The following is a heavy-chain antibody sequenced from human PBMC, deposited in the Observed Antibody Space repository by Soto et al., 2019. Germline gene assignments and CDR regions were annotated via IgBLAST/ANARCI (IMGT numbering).Heavy chain of an antibody. J-gene: IGHJ4*02. CDR2: INSDGSST. CDR1: GFTFSSYW. CDR3: ATPSDTYFPAAFVN. D-gene: IGHD2-2*01. Sequence: GGSLRLSCAASGFTFSSYWMHGVRQAPGKGLVWVSRINSDGSSTSYADSVKGRFTISRDNAKNTLYLQMNSLRAEDTAVYYCATPSDTYFPAAFVNWGQGTLVTVSS. V-gene: IGHV3-74*01.